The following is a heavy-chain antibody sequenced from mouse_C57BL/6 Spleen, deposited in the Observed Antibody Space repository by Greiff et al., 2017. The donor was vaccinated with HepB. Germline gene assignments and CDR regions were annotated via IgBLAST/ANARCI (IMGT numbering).Heavy chain of an antibody. CDR3: TTRGYSNYYDFDY. CDR2: IDPENGDT. V-gene: IGHV14-4*01. CDR1: GFNFKDDY. D-gene: IGHD2-5*01. J-gene: IGHJ2*01. Sequence: VQLQQSGAELVRPGASVKLSCTASGFNFKDDYMHWVKQRPEQGLEWIGWIDPENGDTEYATKFQGKATITADTSSNTAYLQLSSLTSEDTAVYYCTTRGYSNYYDFDYWGQGTTLTVSS.